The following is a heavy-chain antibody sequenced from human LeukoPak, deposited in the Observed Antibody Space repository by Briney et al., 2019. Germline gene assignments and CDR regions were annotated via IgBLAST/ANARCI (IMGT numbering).Heavy chain of an antibody. D-gene: IGHD5-18*01. V-gene: IGHV4-59*01. CDR2: INYSGST. CDR3: ARLGTTAMGYFDY. Sequence: SSETLSLTCTVSGGSISSYYWSWIRQPPGKGLEWIGYINYSGSTNYNPSLKSRITISVDTSKNQFSLKLSSVTAADTAVYYCARLGTTAMGYFDYWGQGTLVTVSS. CDR1: GGSISSYY. J-gene: IGHJ4*02.